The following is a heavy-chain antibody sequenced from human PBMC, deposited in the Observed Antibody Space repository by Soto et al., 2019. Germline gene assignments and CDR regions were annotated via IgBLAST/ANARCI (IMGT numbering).Heavy chain of an antibody. D-gene: IGHD6-19*01. CDR3: AGERAVAGFDY. J-gene: IGHJ4*02. CDR1: GYTFTSYD. CDR2: MNPKSGNT. Sequence: QVQLVQSGAEVKKPGASVKVSCKASGYTFTSYDINWVRQATGQGLEWMGWMNPKSGNTGYAQKFQGRVTMTRNTSTSTACMELSSLRSEDTAVYYCAGERAVAGFDYWGQGTRVTVSS. V-gene: IGHV1-8*01.